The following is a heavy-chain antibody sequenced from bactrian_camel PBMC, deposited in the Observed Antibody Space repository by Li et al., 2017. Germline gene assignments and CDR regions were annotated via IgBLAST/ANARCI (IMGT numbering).Heavy chain of an antibody. D-gene: IGHD5*01. CDR2: IDKHGSRI. Sequence: HVQLVESGGGSVQSGGSLSLSCAGSPPTYDGYCMGWFRQAPGKEREGVAGIDKHGSRIYRESVKGRFTISEDKAKKILYLQMNSLKPEDTAMYYCAATTDCYPLPEYNYWGQGTQVTVS. J-gene: IGHJ4*01. CDR1: PPTYDGYC. V-gene: IGHV3-2*01. CDR3: AATTDCYPLPEYNY.